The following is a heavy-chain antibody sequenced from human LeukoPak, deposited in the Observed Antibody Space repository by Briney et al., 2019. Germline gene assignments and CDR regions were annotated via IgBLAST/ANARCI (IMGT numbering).Heavy chain of an antibody. J-gene: IGHJ4*02. D-gene: IGHD6-19*01. CDR2: IVGSDGSI. Sequence: GGSLRLSCAASGFTYITYPMSGVRQPPGKGLDWISGIVGSDGSIYYADSVKGRFTISRDNTKSTLYLQMNSLRAEDTAVYYCAKDRQPDNGWDLDYWGQGTLVTVST. V-gene: IGHV3-23*01. CDR3: AKDRQPDNGWDLDY. CDR1: GFTYITYP.